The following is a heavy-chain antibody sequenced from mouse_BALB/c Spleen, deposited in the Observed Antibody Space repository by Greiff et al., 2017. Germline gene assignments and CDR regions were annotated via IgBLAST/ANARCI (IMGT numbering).Heavy chain of an antibody. V-gene: IGHV10-1*02. CDR3: VRYDYDLHYYAMDY. CDR2: IRSKSNNYAT. D-gene: IGHD2-4*01. J-gene: IGHJ4*01. CDR1: GFTFNTYA. Sequence: EVKLVESGGGLVQPKGSLKLSCAASGFTFNTYAMNWVRQAPGKGLEWVARIRSKSNNYATYYADSVKDRFTISRDDSQSMLYLQMNNLKTEDTAMYYCVRYDYDLHYYAMDYWGQGTSVTVSS.